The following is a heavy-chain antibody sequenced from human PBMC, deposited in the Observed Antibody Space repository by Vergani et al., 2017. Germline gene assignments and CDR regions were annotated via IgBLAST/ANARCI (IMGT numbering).Heavy chain of an antibody. CDR2: IYSGGST. CDR1: GFTVSSNY. V-gene: IGHV3-66*02. Sequence: EVQLVEPGGGLVQLGGSLRLSCAAPGFTVSSNYMSWVRQAPGKGLEWVSVIYSGGSTYYADSVKGRFTISRDKAKDTLYLQMNSLRAEETAVYYCARGLWELDLPLDVWGQGTTVTVSS. J-gene: IGHJ6*02. CDR3: ARGLWELDLPLDV. D-gene: IGHD1-26*01.